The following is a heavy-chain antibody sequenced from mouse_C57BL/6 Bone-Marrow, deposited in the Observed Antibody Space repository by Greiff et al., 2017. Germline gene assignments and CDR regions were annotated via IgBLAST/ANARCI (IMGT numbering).Heavy chain of an antibody. D-gene: IGHD1-1*01. V-gene: IGHV1-62-2*01. CDR2: FYPGSGSI. CDR3: ARHAYPNYCGAAWFAY. J-gene: IGHJ3*01. Sequence: VQLQQSGAELVKPGASVKLSCKASGYTFTEYTIHWVKQRSGQGLEWIGWFYPGSGSIKYNEKFKDKATLTAAQSSSTVYMELSRLTSEDSAVYFCARHAYPNYCGAAWFAYWGQGTLVTVSA. CDR1: GYTFTEYT.